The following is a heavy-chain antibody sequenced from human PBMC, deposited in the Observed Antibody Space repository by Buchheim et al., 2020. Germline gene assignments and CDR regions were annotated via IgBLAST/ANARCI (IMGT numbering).Heavy chain of an antibody. CDR1: GDSISRANW. V-gene: IGHV4-4*02. CDR3: ASVSFYGDSNFDC. CDR2: VYHSGIT. Sequence: QVQLQESGPGLVKPSGTLSLTCAVSGDSISRANWWSWFRQPPGQGLEWIAEVYHSGITNYNPSLKSRVTISIDKPQNPSSLKLTSMTAADTAVYYCASVSFYGDSNFDCWGQGTL. J-gene: IGHJ4*02. D-gene: IGHD4-17*01.